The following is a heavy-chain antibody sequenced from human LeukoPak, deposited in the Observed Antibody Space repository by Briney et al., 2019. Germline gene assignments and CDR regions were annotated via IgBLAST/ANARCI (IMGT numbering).Heavy chain of an antibody. CDR2: IIPIFGTA. CDR1: AGTFSSYA. D-gene: IGHD2-15*01. V-gene: IGHV1-69*13. Sequence: GASVKVSFKAYAGTFSSYAISCVRQGPGQGLEWMGGIIPIFGTANYAQKFQGRVTITADESTSTAYMELSSLRSEDTAVYYCARGIGYCSGGSCYRGNYYYYYMDVWGKGTTVTISS. CDR3: ARGIGYCSGGSCYRGNYYYYYMDV. J-gene: IGHJ6*03.